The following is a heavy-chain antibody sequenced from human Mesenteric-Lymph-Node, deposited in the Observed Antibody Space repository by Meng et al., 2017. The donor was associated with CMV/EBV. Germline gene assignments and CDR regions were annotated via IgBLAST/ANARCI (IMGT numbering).Heavy chain of an antibody. V-gene: IGHV3-23*03. D-gene: IGHD6-19*01. J-gene: IGHJ4*02. CDR3: AKMTIAQWLIFN. Sequence: SCVGSGFTFSSYPMPWVRRAPGKGLEWVSTIYTDGSRSFHADSVKGRFTISRDNSKNTLYLQMNSLRGEDTAIYYCAKMTIAQWLIFNWGQGTLVTVSS. CDR1: GFTFSSYP. CDR2: IYTDGSRS.